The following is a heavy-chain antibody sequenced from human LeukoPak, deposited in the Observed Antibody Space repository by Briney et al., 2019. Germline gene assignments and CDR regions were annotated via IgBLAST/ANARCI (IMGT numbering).Heavy chain of an antibody. D-gene: IGHD3-10*01. CDR3: AKLIYYGSGTTGALDI. V-gene: IGHV3-30*18. CDR2: ISYDGSNK. J-gene: IGHJ3*02. Sequence: PGGSLRLSCAASGFTFSSYGMHWVRQAPGKGLEWVAVISYDGSNKYYADSVKGRFTISRDNSKNTLYLQMNSLRAEDTAVYYCAKLIYYGSGTTGALDIWGQGTMVTVSS. CDR1: GFTFSSYG.